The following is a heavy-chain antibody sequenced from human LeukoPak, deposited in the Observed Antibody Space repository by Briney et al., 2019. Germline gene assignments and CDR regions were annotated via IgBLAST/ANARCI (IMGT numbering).Heavy chain of an antibody. CDR1: GFTFSSYG. CDR3: AKAPFTFNYYYGMDV. J-gene: IGHJ6*02. Sequence: PGRSLRLSCAASGFTFSSYGMHWVRPAPGKGLEWVAVISYDGSNKYYADSVKGRFTISRDNSKNTLYLQMNSLRAEDTAVYYCAKAPFTFNYYYGMDVWGQGTTVTVSS. CDR2: ISYDGSNK. V-gene: IGHV3-30*18.